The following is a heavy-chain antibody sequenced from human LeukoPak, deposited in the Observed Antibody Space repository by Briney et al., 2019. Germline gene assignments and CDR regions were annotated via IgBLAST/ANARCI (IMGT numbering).Heavy chain of an antibody. CDR3: ARHRRYYYGSGSYIDY. CDR2: INHSGST. Sequence: SETLSLTCAVYGGPFSGYYWSWIRQPPGKGLEWIGEINHSGSTNYNPSLKSRVTISVDTSKNQFSLKLSSVTAADTAVYYCARHRRYYYGSGSYIDYWGQGTLVTVSS. J-gene: IGHJ4*02. CDR1: GGPFSGYY. D-gene: IGHD3-10*01. V-gene: IGHV4-34*01.